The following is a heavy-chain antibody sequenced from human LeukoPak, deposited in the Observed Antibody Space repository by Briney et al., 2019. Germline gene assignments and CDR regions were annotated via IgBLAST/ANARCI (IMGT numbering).Heavy chain of an antibody. CDR2: INSDGGGS. CDR1: GITFGNNW. CDR3: ARDVPHNWFDT. Sequence: GGSLRLSCAASGITFGNNWMHWVRQGPGKGLVWISRINSDGGGSIYADSVKGRFTVSRDNAKNTLYLQMNSLRAEDTAVYYCARDVPHNWFDTWGQGTLVTVSS. J-gene: IGHJ5*02. V-gene: IGHV3-74*01.